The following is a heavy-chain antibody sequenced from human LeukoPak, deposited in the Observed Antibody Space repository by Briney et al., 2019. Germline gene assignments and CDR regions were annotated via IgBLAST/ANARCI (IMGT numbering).Heavy chain of an antibody. CDR1: GGSISSYY. CDR3: GRGWAYFDC. J-gene: IGHJ4*02. Sequence: TSETLSLTCTVSGGSISSYYWSWVRQPPGKGLEWIGYIYYSGSTDYNPSLKSRVTISLDTSKNQFSLKLNSVTAADAAVYYCGRGWAYFDCWGQGTLVTVSS. V-gene: IGHV4-59*08. D-gene: IGHD1-26*01. CDR2: IYYSGST.